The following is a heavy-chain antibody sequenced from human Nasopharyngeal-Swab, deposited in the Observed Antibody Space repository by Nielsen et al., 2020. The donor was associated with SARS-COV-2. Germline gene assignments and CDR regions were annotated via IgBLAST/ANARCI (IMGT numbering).Heavy chain of an antibody. CDR3: AKSDDAVDI. CDR2: ISDSGGRT. Sequence: GESLKISCASSGFTLNTYAMSWVRQAPGAGLEWVSAISDSGGRTYYADSVKGPFTISRDNSQNTLFLQMNSLRAEDTAVYYCAKSDDAVDIWGQGTMVTVSS. V-gene: IGHV3-23*01. J-gene: IGHJ3*02. CDR1: GFTLNTYA.